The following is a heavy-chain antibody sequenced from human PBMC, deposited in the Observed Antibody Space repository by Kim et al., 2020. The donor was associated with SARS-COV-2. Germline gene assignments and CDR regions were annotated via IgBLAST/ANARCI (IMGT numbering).Heavy chain of an antibody. CDR2: IYYSGST. J-gene: IGHJ4*02. CDR1: GDSISSYY. V-gene: IGHV4-59*01. CDR3: ARSFSYYYGSGRPGYFDS. D-gene: IGHD3-10*01. Sequence: SETLSLTCTVSGDSISSYYWSWIRQPPGKGLEWIGYIYYSGSTNYNPSLNSRVTISVDTSKNQFSLKLSSVTAADTAVYYCARSFSYYYGSGRPGYFDSWGQGTLVTVSS.